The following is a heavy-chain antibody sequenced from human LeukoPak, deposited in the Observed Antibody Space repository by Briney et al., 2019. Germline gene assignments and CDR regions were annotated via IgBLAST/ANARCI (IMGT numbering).Heavy chain of an antibody. Sequence: GGSLRLSCAASGFTFSSYSMNWVRQAPGKGLEWVSYISSSSSTIYYADSVKGRFTISRDNAKNSLYLQMNSLRAEDTAVYYCARGLWGDFWSGDYYYYYMDVWGKGTTVTVSS. D-gene: IGHD3-3*01. CDR2: ISSSSSTI. CDR1: GFTFSSYS. J-gene: IGHJ6*03. V-gene: IGHV3-48*01. CDR3: ARGLWGDFWSGDYYYYYMDV.